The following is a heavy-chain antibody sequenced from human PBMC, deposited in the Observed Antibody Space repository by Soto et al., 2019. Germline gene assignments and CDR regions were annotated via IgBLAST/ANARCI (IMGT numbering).Heavy chain of an antibody. CDR2: IWYDGSNK. CDR3: ARGGSDDYGDYVTVINY. V-gene: IGHV3-33*01. CDR1: GFPFSSYG. J-gene: IGHJ4*02. D-gene: IGHD4-17*01. Sequence: QVQLVESGGGVVQPGRSLRLSCAASGFPFSSYGMHWVRQAPGKGLEWVAGIWYDGSNKYYADSVKGRFTISRDNSKNTLYLQMNSLRAEDTAVYYCARGGSDDYGDYVTVINYWGQGTLVTVSS.